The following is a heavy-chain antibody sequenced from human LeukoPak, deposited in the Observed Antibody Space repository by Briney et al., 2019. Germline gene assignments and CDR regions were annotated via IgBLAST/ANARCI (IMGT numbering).Heavy chain of an antibody. J-gene: IGHJ6*03. V-gene: IGHV4-59*01. CDR2: IHYSGYT. Sequence: PSETLSLTCTGSGGSITSYYWSWIRQPPGKGLEWIGCIHYSGYTNYNPSLKSRVTISVDTSKNHFSLKLSSVTAADTAVYYCARTTMVRGTYYMDVWGKGTTVTISS. D-gene: IGHD3-10*01. CDR3: ARTTMVRGTYYMDV. CDR1: GGSITSYY.